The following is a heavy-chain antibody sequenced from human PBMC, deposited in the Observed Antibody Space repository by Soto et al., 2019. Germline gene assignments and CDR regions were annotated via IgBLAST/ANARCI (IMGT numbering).Heavy chain of an antibody. CDR1: GFTFSAHY. CDR3: ARVSLVGPSGGRYFDY. CDR2: IKNKANSYTT. Sequence: EVQLVESGVGLVQPGGSLRLSCAASGFTFSAHYMDWVRQAPGKVLEWVGRIKNKANSYTTEYAASVEGRFTISREDSQNSLYLKMNSLKTEDTAVYYCARVSLVGPSGGRYFDYWGQGSQVAVSS. D-gene: IGHD1-26*01. V-gene: IGHV3-72*01. J-gene: IGHJ4*02.